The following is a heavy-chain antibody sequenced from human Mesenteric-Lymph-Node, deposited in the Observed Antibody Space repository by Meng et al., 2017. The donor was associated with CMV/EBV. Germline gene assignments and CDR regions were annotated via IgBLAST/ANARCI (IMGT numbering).Heavy chain of an antibody. J-gene: IGHJ4*02. Sequence: QVQLQQWGAGLLKPSETLSLTCAVYGGSFNGYYWSWIRQPPGKGLEWIGEINHSGSTNYNPSLKSRVTISVDTSKNQFSLKLSSVTAADTAVYYCTGDSVSNPNLDYWGQGTLVTVSS. CDR3: TGDSVSNPNLDY. CDR2: INHSGST. D-gene: IGHD3-10*01. V-gene: IGHV4-34*01. CDR1: GGSFNGYY.